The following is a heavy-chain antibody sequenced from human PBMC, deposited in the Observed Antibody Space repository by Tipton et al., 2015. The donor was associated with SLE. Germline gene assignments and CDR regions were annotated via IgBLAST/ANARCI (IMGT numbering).Heavy chain of an antibody. J-gene: IGHJ6*03. CDR3: ARGPALESTGYYMDV. Sequence: GSLRLSCAASGFTFSLYEMNWVRQSPGKGLEWISYISSTGSAIYYADSVKGRFTISRDNAKNSVFLQMSSLRGEDAALYYCARGPALESTGYYMDVWGRGTTVIVSS. CDR1: GFTFSLYE. CDR2: ISSTGSAI. V-gene: IGHV3-48*03. D-gene: IGHD1-1*01.